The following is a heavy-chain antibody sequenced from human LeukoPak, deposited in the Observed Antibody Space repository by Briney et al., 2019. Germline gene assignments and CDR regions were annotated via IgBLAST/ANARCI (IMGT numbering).Heavy chain of an antibody. D-gene: IGHD4-17*01. V-gene: IGHV4-59*01. CDR1: GGSISSYY. CDR3: ARGGTTVTPGLLWFDP. J-gene: IGHJ5*02. Sequence: SETLSLTCTVSGGSISSYYWSWIRQPPGKGLEWIGYIYYSGSTNYNPSLKSRVTISVDTSKNQFSLKLSSVTAADTAVYYCARGGTTVTPGLLWFDPWGQGTLVTASS. CDR2: IYYSGST.